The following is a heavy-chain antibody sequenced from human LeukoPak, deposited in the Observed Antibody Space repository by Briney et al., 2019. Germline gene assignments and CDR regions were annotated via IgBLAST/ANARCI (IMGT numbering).Heavy chain of an antibody. CDR1: GGSISSYY. CDR2: IYYSGST. V-gene: IGHV4-59*01. J-gene: IGHJ5*02. D-gene: IGHD4-17*01. CDR3: ARAGDYGDYQGWFDP. Sequence: SVTLSLTCTVSGGSISSYYWSWIRQPPGKGLEWIGYIYYSGSTNYNPSLKSRVTISVDTSKNQFSLKLSSVTAADTAVYYCARAGDYGDYQGWFDPWGQGTLVTVSS.